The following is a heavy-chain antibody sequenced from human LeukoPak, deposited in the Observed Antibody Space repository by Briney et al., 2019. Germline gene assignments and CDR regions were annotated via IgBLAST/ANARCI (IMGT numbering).Heavy chain of an antibody. CDR1: GFTFSSYS. J-gene: IGHJ4*02. V-gene: IGHV3-21*01. CDR3: ARDFDAVGDY. Sequence: PGGSLRLSCAVSGFTFSSYSMNWVRQAPGKGLEWVSSISSSSSYIYYADSVKGRFTIARDNAKNSLYLQMNSLRGEDTAVYYCARDFDAVGDYWGQGTLVTVSS. D-gene: IGHD6-19*01. CDR2: ISSSSSYI.